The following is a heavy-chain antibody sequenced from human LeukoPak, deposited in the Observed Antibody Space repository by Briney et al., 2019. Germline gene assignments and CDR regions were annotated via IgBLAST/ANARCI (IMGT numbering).Heavy chain of an antibody. CDR3: ARGSTYYDSSGQVPFDY. CDR1: GFTFSTYS. CDR2: ISSSSTI. V-gene: IGHV3-48*01. Sequence: GGSLRLSCAASGFTFSTYSMNWVRQAPGKGLEWVSYISSSSTIYYADSVKGRFTISRDNAKNSLYLQMDSLRAEDTAVYYCARGSTYYDSSGQVPFDYWGQGTLVTVSS. J-gene: IGHJ4*02. D-gene: IGHD3-22*01.